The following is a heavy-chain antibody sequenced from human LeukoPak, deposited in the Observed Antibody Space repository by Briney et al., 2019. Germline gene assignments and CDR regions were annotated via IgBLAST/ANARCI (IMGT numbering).Heavy chain of an antibody. Sequence: SETLSLTCAVYGGSFSVYYWSWIRQPPGKGLEWIGEINHSGSTNYNTSLKSRVTISVDTSKSQFSLKLSSVTAADTAVYYCARGLAVAGMALDAFDIWGQGTMVTVSS. J-gene: IGHJ3*02. D-gene: IGHD6-19*01. CDR3: ARGLAVAGMALDAFDI. CDR1: GGSFSVYY. V-gene: IGHV4-34*01. CDR2: INHSGST.